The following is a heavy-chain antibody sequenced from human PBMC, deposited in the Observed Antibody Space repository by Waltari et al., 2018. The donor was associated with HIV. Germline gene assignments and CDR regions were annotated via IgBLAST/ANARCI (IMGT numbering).Heavy chain of an antibody. D-gene: IGHD3-10*01. Sequence: QVQLVQSGAEVKKPGASVKVSCKASGYTFTSYDINWVRQATGQGLEWMGWKNPNSGKTGNEQKCQGRVSMSRNTSISTAYRELISVKSEDTAVYYCARVPASAYYYGSGCNWYFDLWGRGTLGTVSS. CDR3: ARVPASAYYYGSGCNWYFDL. V-gene: IGHV1-8*01. J-gene: IGHJ2*01. CDR1: GYTFTSYD. CDR2: KNPNSGKT.